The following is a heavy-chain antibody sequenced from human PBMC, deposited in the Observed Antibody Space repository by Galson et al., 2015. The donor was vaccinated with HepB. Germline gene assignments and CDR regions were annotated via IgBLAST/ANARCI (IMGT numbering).Heavy chain of an antibody. CDR2: MNPNSGNT. Sequence: SVKVSCRASGYTFTSYDINWVRQATGQGLEWMGWMNPNSGNTGLAQKFQGRVTMTRDTSISTAYMELSSLRSEDTAVYYCARGVALDYWGQGTLVTVSS. CDR3: ARGVALDY. J-gene: IGHJ4*02. V-gene: IGHV1-8*01. CDR1: GYTFTSYD.